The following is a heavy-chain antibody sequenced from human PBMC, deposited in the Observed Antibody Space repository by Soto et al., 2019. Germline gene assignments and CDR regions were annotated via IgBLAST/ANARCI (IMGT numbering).Heavy chain of an antibody. Sequence: QPGGSLRLSCAISGFSVSSNYLSWVRQAPGKGLEWVSVHYSGGSTYYADSVQGRFTISRDKSNNTPYLQMRRVRAEDTAVYFCARHRHPRGTVGATSPLDPWGQGTQVTVSS. CDR2: HYSGGST. CDR3: ARHRHPRGTVGATSPLDP. J-gene: IGHJ5*02. CDR1: GFSVSSNY. V-gene: IGHV3-53*01. D-gene: IGHD1-26*01.